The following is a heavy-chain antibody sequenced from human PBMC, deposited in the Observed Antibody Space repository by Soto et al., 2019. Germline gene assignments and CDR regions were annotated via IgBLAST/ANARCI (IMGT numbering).Heavy chain of an antibody. CDR1: GGTFSSYA. J-gene: IGHJ1*01. Sequence: SVKVSCKASGGTFSSYAISWVRQAPGQGLEWMGGIIPIFGTANYAQKFQGRVTITADESTSTAYMELSSLRSEDTAVYYCVSRSNDRYCSGGSCYSAQHWGQGTLVTVSS. CDR2: IIPIFGTA. D-gene: IGHD2-15*01. CDR3: VSRSNDRYCSGGSCYSAQH. V-gene: IGHV1-69*13.